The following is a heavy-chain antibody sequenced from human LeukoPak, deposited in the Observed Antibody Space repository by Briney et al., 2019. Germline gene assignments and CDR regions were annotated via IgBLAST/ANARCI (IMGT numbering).Heavy chain of an antibody. CDR1: GGSISSYY. CDR2: IYPGGST. CDR3: ARAVDSSGFSCFQH. D-gene: IGHD3-22*01. Sequence: SETLSLTCTVSGGSISSYYWGWIRQPAGKGLEWIGRIYPGGSTSYNPSLKSRVTISLDTSKNQFSLNLSSVTAADTAVYYCARAVDSSGFSCFQHWGQGTLVTVSS. J-gene: IGHJ1*01. V-gene: IGHV4-4*07.